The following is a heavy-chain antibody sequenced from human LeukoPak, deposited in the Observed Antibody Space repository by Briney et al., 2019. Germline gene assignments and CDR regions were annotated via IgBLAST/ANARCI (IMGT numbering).Heavy chain of an antibody. CDR3: ARYYSGYTCFDY. CDR2: IYPSDGST. CDR1: GYTFSNYY. Sequence: ASVKVSCKASGYTFSNYYIHWLRQAPGQELEWMLIIYPSDGSTSYAERFQDRITVTRETSTNTLYMELSSLRSEDTAVYYCARYYSGYTCFDYWGQGTLVTVSS. J-gene: IGHJ4*02. D-gene: IGHD5-12*01. V-gene: IGHV1-46*03.